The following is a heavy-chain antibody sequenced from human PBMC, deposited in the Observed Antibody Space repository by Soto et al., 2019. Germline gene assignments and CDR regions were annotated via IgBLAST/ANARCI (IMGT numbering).Heavy chain of an antibody. J-gene: IGHJ6*02. CDR1: GGTFSSYT. CDR3: ARGGGRIPIYYYYGMDV. Sequence: QVQLVQSGAEVKKPGSSVKVSCKASGGTFSSYTISWVRQAPGQGHEWMGRIIPILGIANYAQKFQGRVTITADKSTSTAYMELSSLRSEDTAVYYCARGGGRIPIYYYYGMDVWGQGTTVTVSS. V-gene: IGHV1-69*02. CDR2: IIPILGIA.